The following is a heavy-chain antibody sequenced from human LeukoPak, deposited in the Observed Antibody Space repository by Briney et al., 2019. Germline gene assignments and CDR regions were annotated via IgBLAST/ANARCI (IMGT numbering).Heavy chain of an antibody. Sequence: ASVKVSCKASGYTFTSYDINWVRQATGQGLEWMGWKNPNSGNTGYAQKFQGRVTMTRNTSISTAYMELSSLRSEDTAVYYCAPSYCSSTSCYLGYWGQGTLVAVSS. CDR3: APSYCSSTSCYLGY. CDR1: GYTFTSYD. CDR2: KNPNSGNT. V-gene: IGHV1-8*01. J-gene: IGHJ4*02. D-gene: IGHD2-2*01.